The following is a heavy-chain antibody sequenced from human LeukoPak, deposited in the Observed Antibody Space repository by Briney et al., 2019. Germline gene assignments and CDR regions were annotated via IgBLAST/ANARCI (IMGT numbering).Heavy chain of an antibody. J-gene: IGHJ3*02. CDR1: GGSISSSSYY. V-gene: IGHV4-39*01. CDR3: ATYCGGDCYAGDAFDI. CDR2: IYYSGST. Sequence: SETLSLTCTVSGGSISSSSYYWGWIRQPLGKGLEWIGSIYYSGSTYYNPSLKSRVTISVDTSKNQFSLKLSSVTAADTAVYYCATYCGGDCYAGDAFDIWGQGTMVTVSS. D-gene: IGHD2-21*02.